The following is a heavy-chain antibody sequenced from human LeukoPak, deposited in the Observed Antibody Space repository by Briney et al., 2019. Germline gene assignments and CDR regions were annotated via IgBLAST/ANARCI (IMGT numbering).Heavy chain of an antibody. V-gene: IGHV3-7*01. J-gene: IGHJ3*02. Sequence: QPGGSLRLSCAASGFTFSSYWMSWVRQAPGKGLEWVANIKQDGSEKYYVDSVKGRFTISRDNAKNSLYLQMNSLRAEDTAVYYCAREVYSSSPGDAFDIWGQGTMVTVSS. CDR1: GFTFSSYW. CDR3: AREVYSSSPGDAFDI. CDR2: IKQDGSEK. D-gene: IGHD6-6*01.